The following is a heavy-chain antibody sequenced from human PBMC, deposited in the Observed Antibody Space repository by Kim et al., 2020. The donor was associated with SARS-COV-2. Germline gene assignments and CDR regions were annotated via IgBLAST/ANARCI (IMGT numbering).Heavy chain of an antibody. J-gene: IGHJ3*02. CDR3: ARRLYGTTGAFDI. Sequence: NPSLKGRVTISVDTTKNQCSLTLSSVTAADAAVYYCARRLYGTTGAFDIWGRGTMVTVSS. V-gene: IGHV4-59*08. D-gene: IGHD1-1*01.